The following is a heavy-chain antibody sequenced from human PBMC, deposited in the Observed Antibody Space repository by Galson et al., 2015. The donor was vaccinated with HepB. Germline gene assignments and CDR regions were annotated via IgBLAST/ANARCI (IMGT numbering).Heavy chain of an antibody. CDR1: GYTFTGYA. Sequence: SVKVSCKVSGYTFTGYAMHWVRQAPGQRLEWMGWINAGNGNTKYSQKFQGRVTITRDTSASTAYMELSSLRSEDTAVYYCARDPITEDYYYYYMDVWGKGTTVTVSS. CDR2: INAGNGNT. J-gene: IGHJ6*03. V-gene: IGHV1-3*01. CDR3: ARDPITEDYYYYYMDV.